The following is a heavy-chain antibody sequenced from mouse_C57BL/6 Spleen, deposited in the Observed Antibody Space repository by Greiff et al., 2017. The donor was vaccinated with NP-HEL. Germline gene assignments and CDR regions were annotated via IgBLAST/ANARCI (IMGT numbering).Heavy chain of an antibody. J-gene: IGHJ1*03. CDR3: AKFFYYYGSSYGYCDV. Sequence: QVQLQQPGAELVRPGSSVKLSCKASGYTFTSYWMHWVKQRPIQGLEWIGNIDPSDSETHYNQKFKDKATLTVDKSSSTAYMQLSSLTSEDSAVYYCAKFFYYYGSSYGYCDVWGTGTTVTVSS. V-gene: IGHV1-52*01. D-gene: IGHD1-1*01. CDR1: GYTFTSYW. CDR2: IDPSDSET.